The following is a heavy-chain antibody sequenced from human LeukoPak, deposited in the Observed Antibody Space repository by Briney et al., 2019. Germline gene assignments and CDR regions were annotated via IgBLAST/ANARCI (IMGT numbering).Heavy chain of an antibody. CDR2: ISYDGSNK. CDR1: GFTFSSYG. CDR3: AKDPYYYDSSGYLPYFQH. D-gene: IGHD3-22*01. Sequence: GGSLRLSCAASGFTFSSYGMHWVRQAPGKGLEWVAVISYDGSNKYYADSVKGRFTISRDNSKNTLYLQMNSLRAEDTAVYYCAKDPYYYDSSGYLPYFQHWGQGTLVTVSS. J-gene: IGHJ1*01. V-gene: IGHV3-30*18.